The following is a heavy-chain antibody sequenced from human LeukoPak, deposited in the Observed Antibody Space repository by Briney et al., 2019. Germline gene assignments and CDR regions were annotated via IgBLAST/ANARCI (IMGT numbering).Heavy chain of an antibody. Sequence: ASVKVSCKASGYTFSGSFMHWVRQAPGQGPEWMGWINVDTGGTHYAPRFRGRVAMTRDTCFSTGYMVLSSLGSDDTAVYYCARGGSPAHFDFWGQGTLVTVSS. CDR3: ARGGSPAHFDF. V-gene: IGHV1-2*02. D-gene: IGHD6-13*01. CDR1: GYTFSGSF. J-gene: IGHJ4*02. CDR2: INVDTGGT.